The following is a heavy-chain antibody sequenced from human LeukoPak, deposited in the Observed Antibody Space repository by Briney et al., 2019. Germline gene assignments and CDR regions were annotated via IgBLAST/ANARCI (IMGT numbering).Heavy chain of an antibody. V-gene: IGHV3-30-3*01. Sequence: PGRSLRLSCAASGFTFSSYAMHWVRQAPGKGLEWVAVISYDGSNKYYADSVKGRFTISRDNAKNSLYLQMNSLRDEDTAVYYCARDPSDYWGQGTLVTVSS. CDR3: ARDPSDY. CDR2: ISYDGSNK. CDR1: GFTFSSYA. J-gene: IGHJ4*02.